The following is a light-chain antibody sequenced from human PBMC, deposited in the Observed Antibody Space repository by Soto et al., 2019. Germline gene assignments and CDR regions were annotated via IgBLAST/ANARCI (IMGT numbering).Light chain of an antibody. V-gene: IGKV3-20*01. CDR1: QSVSSSY. J-gene: IGKJ5*01. CDR3: QQYGSS. CDR2: GAS. Sequence: EIVLTQFPGTLSLSPGERAILSYRASQSVSSSYLAWYQQKPGQAPRLLIYGASSRATGIPDRFSGSGSGTDFTLTISRLEPEDFAVYYCQQYGSSFGQGTRLEIK.